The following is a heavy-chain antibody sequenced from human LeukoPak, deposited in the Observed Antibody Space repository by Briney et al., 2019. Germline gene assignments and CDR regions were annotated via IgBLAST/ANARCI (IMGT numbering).Heavy chain of an antibody. D-gene: IGHD2-8*01. CDR2: ISGSGGST. CDR3: GKSDIILVYQPGSWSDP. CDR1: GFSFSSYA. Sequence: GGSLRLSCAASGFSFSSYAMTWVRQAPGKGLEWVSAISGSGGSTYYADSVKGRFAISRDNSKNTLFPQMNSLRAEDTAVYYCGKSDIILVYQPGSWSDPWGQGTLVTVSS. V-gene: IGHV3-23*01. J-gene: IGHJ5*02.